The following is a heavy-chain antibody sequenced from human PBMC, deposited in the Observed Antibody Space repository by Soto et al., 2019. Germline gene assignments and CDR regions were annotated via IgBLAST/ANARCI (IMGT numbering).Heavy chain of an antibody. CDR2: IVPLFRTT. V-gene: IGHV1-69*05. J-gene: IGHJ6*02. D-gene: IGHD6-13*01. Sequence: GPPVKVSCKTSGGTFSSYAISWVRQAPGQGLEWMGGIVPLFRTTNYAQKFQGRVTITTDTSTYTVYMELRGLRSGDTAVYYCARGGYSSTWSNLLDRSGLDVWGQGTTVTVSS. CDR1: GGTFSSYA. CDR3: ARGGYSSTWSNLLDRSGLDV.